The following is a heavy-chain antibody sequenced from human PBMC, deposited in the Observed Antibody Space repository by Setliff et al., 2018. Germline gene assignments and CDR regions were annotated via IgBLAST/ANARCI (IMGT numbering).Heavy chain of an antibody. V-gene: IGHV1-69*05. CDR3: ARAPLMVVVPPDAHRFDP. CDR2: TIPMFGTT. J-gene: IGHJ5*02. D-gene: IGHD2-2*01. Sequence: RASVKVSCKASGATFSSYGISWVRQAPGQGLEWMGGTIPMFGTTEYAQKFQGRLTIITDESTNTAFMQLRNLRSDDTALYYCARAPLMVVVPPDAHRFDPWGQGTLVTVSS. CDR1: GATFSSYG.